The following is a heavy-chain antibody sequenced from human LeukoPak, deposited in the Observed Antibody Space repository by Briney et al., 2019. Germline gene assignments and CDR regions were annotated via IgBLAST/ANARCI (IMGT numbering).Heavy chain of an antibody. CDR2: IRSRANSYAT. CDR3: TRQASDY. Sequence: PGGSLRLSCAASGFTFNNAWMSWVRQAPGKGLEWVGRIRSRANSYATAYAASVKGRFTISRDDSKNTAYLQMNSLKTEDTAVYYCTRQASDYWGQGTLVTVSS. CDR1: GFTFNNAW. V-gene: IGHV3-73*01. J-gene: IGHJ4*02.